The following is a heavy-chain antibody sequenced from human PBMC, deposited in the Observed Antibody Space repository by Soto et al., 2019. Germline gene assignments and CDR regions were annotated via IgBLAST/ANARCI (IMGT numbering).Heavy chain of an antibody. D-gene: IGHD3-10*01. V-gene: IGHV3-23*01. J-gene: IGHJ4*02. Sequence: GGSLRLSCAASGFTFSGYAMSWVRQAPGKGLEWVSAISGSGGSTYYADSVKGRFTISGDNSKNTLYLQMNSLRADDTAVYYCAKSYYYGSGSSLWYFDYWGQGTLVTVSS. CDR2: ISGSGGST. CDR1: GFTFSGYA. CDR3: AKSYYYGSGSSLWYFDY.